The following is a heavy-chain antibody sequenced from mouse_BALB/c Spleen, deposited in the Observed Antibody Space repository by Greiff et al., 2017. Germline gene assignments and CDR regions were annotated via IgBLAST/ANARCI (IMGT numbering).Heavy chain of an antibody. CDR2: ISDGGSYT. V-gene: IGHV5-4*02. CDR3: ARDRGYDYSFAY. D-gene: IGHD2-4*01. Sequence: EVKLVESGGGLVKPGGSLKLSCAASGFTFSDYYMYWVRQTPEKRLEWVATISDGGSYTYYPDSVKGRFTISRDNAKNNLYLQMSSLKSEDTAMYYCARDRGYDYSFAYWGQGTLVTVSA. J-gene: IGHJ3*01. CDR1: GFTFSDYY.